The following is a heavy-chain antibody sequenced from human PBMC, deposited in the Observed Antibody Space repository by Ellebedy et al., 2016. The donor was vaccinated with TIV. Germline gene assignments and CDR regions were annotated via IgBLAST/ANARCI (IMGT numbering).Heavy chain of an antibody. Sequence: GGSLRLSXIASGFTFSSYALSWVRQTPGKGLEWVSSISGRDDGPYYADSVKGRFTISRDNSRNTVYLQMNSLRAEDSGVYFCAKRPYSEAYSQIEGFDSWGQGTLVTVSS. D-gene: IGHD4-11*01. CDR1: GFTFSSYA. V-gene: IGHV3-23*01. CDR2: ISGRDDGP. J-gene: IGHJ4*02. CDR3: AKRPYSEAYSQIEGFDS.